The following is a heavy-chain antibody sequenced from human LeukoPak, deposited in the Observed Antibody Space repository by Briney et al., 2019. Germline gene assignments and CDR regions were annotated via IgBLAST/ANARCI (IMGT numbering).Heavy chain of an antibody. V-gene: IGHV3-21*01. CDR3: ARDRIQLWLLDY. CDR2: ISSSSSYI. J-gene: IGHJ4*02. CDR1: GFTFSSYS. D-gene: IGHD5-18*01. Sequence: GGSLRLSCAASGFTFSSYSMNWVRQAPGKGLEGVSSISSSSSYIYYADSVKGRFTISRDNAKNSLYLQMNSLRAEDTAVYYCARDRIQLWLLDYWGQGTLVTVSS.